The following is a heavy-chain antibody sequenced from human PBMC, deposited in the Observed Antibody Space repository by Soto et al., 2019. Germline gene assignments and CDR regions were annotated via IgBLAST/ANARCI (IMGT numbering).Heavy chain of an antibody. D-gene: IGHD5-12*01. CDR2: ISAHNGNT. CDR3: ARPSSGYGDDGLPLKF. J-gene: IGHJ4*02. V-gene: IGHV1-18*01. Sequence: QVQLVQSGAEVKKPGASVKVSCKASGYTFTGYGIAWVRQAPGQGLEWMGWISAHNGNTISAQKLKGRVTMTTDTSTSTAYMELRSLRSDDTAVYFCARPSSGYGDDGLPLKFWGQGTLVTVSS. CDR1: GYTFTGYG.